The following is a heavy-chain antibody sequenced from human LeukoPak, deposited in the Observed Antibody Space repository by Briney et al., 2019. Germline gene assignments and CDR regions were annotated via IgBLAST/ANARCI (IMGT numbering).Heavy chain of an antibody. Sequence: PSETLSLTCTVSGDSVNSGRYFWGWIRQAPGQGLEWIGSIYYSGNTYYSPSLKSRVTISVDTSNNQFSLRLTSVTAADTAVYYCARQEGSNIHYDSSAYWLNYWGPGTLVTVSS. CDR2: IYYSGNT. J-gene: IGHJ4*02. CDR1: GDSVNSGRYF. CDR3: ARQEGSNIHYDSSAYWLNY. D-gene: IGHD3-22*01. V-gene: IGHV4-39*01.